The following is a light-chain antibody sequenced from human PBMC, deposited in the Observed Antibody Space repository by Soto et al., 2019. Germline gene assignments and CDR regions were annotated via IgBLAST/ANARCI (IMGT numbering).Light chain of an antibody. Sequence: QSVLTQPASVSGSPGQSITISCTGTSSDVGGYNYVSWYQQHPGKAPKLIIYDVGNRPSGVSNRFSGSKSGNTASLTISGLQAEDESDYYCSSYTSSSTSDVVFGGGTKLTVL. CDR2: DVG. V-gene: IGLV2-14*01. CDR1: SSDVGGYNY. CDR3: SSYTSSSTSDVV. J-gene: IGLJ2*01.